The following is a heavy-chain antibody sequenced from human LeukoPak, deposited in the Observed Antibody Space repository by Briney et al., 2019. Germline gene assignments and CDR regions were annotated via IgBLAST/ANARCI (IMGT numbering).Heavy chain of an antibody. V-gene: IGHV3-21*01. CDR2: ISSSSSYI. CDR3: ARAEGYFDY. J-gene: IGHJ4*02. Sequence: KSGGSLRLSCAASGFTFSSYSMNWVPHAPEKGLEWVSSISSSSSYIYYADSVKGRFTIPRDNAKNSLYLQMNSLRAEDTAVYYCARAEGYFDYWGQGTLVTVSS. CDR1: GFTFSSYS.